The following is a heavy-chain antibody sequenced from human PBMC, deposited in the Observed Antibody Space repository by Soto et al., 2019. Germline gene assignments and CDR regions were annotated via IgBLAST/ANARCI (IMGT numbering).Heavy chain of an antibody. CDR3: VKYTVTEDLGES. D-gene: IGHD3-16*01. CDR1: GFTFSSYA. Sequence: EVQLLESGGDVVRPGGSLRLSCAASGFTFSSYAMGWVRQAPGKGLEWVAGVSRAGTYTFYADSVRGRFSNSRDNSRDTVDLYMNALGGDDTAVYFCVKYTVTEDLGESWGQGTLVSVSS. V-gene: IGHV3-23*01. CDR2: VSRAGTYT. J-gene: IGHJ5*02.